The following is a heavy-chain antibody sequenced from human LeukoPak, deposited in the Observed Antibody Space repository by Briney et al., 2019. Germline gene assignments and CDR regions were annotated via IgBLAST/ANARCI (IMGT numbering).Heavy chain of an antibody. CDR3: ARDRDFDWLSNLDAFDI. V-gene: IGHV3-30*03. CDR1: GFTFSRYG. J-gene: IGHJ3*02. CDR2: ISYDGSNK. Sequence: PGRSLRLSCAASGFTFSRYGMHWVRQAPGKGLEWVAVISYDGSNKYYVDSVKGRFTISKDNSKNTLYLQMNSLRAEDTAVYYCARDRDFDWLSNLDAFDIWGQGTMVTVSS. D-gene: IGHD3-9*01.